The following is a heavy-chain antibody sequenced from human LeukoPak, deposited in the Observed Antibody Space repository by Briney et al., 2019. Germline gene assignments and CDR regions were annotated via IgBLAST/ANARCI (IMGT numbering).Heavy chain of an antibody. CDR2: VYYTEST. D-gene: IGHD2-2*01. Sequence: GSLRLSCAASGFTVSSNYMSWLRQAPGKGLEWIGIVYYTESTYYNPTLKSRATVSIDTSRSQFSLKLTSMTAADTAVYYCARLRIVVVPGKGYFDNWGQGTLVTASS. CDR3: ARLRIVVVPGKGYFDN. CDR1: GFTVSSNY. J-gene: IGHJ4*02. V-gene: IGHV4-39*01.